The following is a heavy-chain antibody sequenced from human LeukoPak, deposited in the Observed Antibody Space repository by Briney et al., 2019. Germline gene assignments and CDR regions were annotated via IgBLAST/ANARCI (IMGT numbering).Heavy chain of an antibody. V-gene: IGHV3-23*01. CDR2: ICGSGGCT. D-gene: IGHD6-19*01. CDR1: GFTFNTYA. Sequence: GGSLRLSCEASGFTFNTYAIFWVRQAPGKGLEWVSGICGSGGCTYYADSVKGRFTISRDNSKNTVYLQMNSLTADDTAVYYCAKTTVGYSSGRYPGWPADCWGQGTLVTVSS. CDR3: AKTTVGYSSGRYPGWPADC. J-gene: IGHJ4*02.